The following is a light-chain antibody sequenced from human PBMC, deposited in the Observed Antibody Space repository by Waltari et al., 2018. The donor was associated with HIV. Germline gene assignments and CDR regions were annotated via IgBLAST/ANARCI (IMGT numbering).Light chain of an antibody. CDR1: SSDVGGYNY. CDR3: QVWDSISDHVV. J-gene: IGLJ2*01. Sequence: QSALTQPASVSGSPGQSITISCTGSSSDVGGYNYVSWYQQHPGKAPKLMIYEVTNRPSGVSYRFSGSNSGNTATLTISRVEAGDEADYYCQVWDSISDHVVFGGGTKLTVL. V-gene: IGLV2-14*01. CDR2: EVT.